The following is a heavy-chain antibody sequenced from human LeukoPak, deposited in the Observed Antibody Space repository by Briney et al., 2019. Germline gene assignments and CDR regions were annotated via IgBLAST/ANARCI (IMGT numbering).Heavy chain of an antibody. J-gene: IGHJ4*02. CDR3: ARDFGITLVRGPPKI. Sequence: ASVKVSCKASGYTFTNYGIGWVRQAPGQGLEWMGWIRVYNGSTNHAQRFQGRVTMTTDTSTSTAYMELRSLRSDDTAVYFCARDFGITLVRGPPKIWGQGTLVIVTS. D-gene: IGHD3-10*01. CDR1: GYTFTNYG. V-gene: IGHV1-18*01. CDR2: IRVYNGST.